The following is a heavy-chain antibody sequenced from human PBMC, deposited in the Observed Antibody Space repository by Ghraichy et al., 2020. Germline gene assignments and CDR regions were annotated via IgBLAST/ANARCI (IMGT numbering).Heavy chain of an antibody. CDR1: GYSFTSYW. CDR3: ARQGLLEWHERAFDI. D-gene: IGHD2-21*02. J-gene: IGHJ3*02. CDR2: IYPGDSDT. V-gene: IGHV5-51*01. Sequence: GESLNISCKGSGYSFTSYWIGWVRQMPGKGLEWMGIIYPGDSDTRYSPSFQGQVTISADKSISTAYLQWSSLKASDTAMYYCARQGLLEWHERAFDIWGQGTMVTVSS.